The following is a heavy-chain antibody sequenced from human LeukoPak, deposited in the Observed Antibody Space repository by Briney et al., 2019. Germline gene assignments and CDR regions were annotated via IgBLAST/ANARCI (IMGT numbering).Heavy chain of an antibody. CDR1: GGSISSYY. J-gene: IGHJ3*02. V-gene: IGHV4-59*08. CDR3: AKSNGYGLVDI. D-gene: IGHD3-10*01. CDR2: IFYSGNT. Sequence: SETLSLTCTVSGGSISSYYWNWIRQPPGKGLEWIGYIFYSGNTRYNPSLKSRLTISLDTSRNQFSLRLNSATAADTAVYYCAKSNGYGLVDIWGQGTMVTVSS.